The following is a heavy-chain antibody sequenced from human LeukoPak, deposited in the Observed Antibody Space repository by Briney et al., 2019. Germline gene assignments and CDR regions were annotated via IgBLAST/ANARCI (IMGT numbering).Heavy chain of an antibody. Sequence: GGSLRLSCAASRFTFSSYWMSWVRQAPGKGLEWVANVKQDGSEKDYVDSVKGRFTISRDNAKDSLYLQMNSLRGEDTAVYYRAGGGSYGSFDYWGQGTLVTVSS. CDR2: VKQDGSEK. CDR3: AGGGSYGSFDY. V-gene: IGHV3-7*01. D-gene: IGHD1-26*01. J-gene: IGHJ4*02. CDR1: RFTFSSYW.